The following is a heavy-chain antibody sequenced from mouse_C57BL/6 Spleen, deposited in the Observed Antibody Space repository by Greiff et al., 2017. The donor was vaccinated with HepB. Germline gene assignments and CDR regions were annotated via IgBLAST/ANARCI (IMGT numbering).Heavy chain of an antibody. Sequence: QVQLQQPGAELVKPGASVKLSCKASGYTFTSYWMHWVKQRPGQGLEWIGMIHPNSGSTNYNEKFKSKATLTVDKSSSTAYMQLSSLTSEDSAVYYCAPQYSSGYAWFAYWGHGTLVTVSA. CDR3: APQYSSGYAWFAY. D-gene: IGHD3-2*02. V-gene: IGHV1-64*01. CDR2: IHPNSGST. CDR1: GYTFTSYW. J-gene: IGHJ3*01.